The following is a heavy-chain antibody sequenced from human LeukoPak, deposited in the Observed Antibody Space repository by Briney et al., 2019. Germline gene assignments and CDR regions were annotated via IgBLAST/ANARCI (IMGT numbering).Heavy chain of an antibody. V-gene: IGHV1-8*01. D-gene: IGHD6-13*01. J-gene: IGHJ4*02. CDR1: GYTFTSYD. CDR3: ARGLYSSSWYFDY. Sequence: GASVKVSCKASGYTFTSYDINWVRQATGQXLXWMGWVNPNSGNTGYAQKFQGRVTMTRNTSISTAYMELSSLRSEDTAVYYCARGLYSSSWYFDYWGQGTLVTVSS. CDR2: VNPNSGNT.